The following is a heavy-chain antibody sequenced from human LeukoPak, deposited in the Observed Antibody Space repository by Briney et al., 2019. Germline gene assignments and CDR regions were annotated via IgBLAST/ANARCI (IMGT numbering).Heavy chain of an antibody. J-gene: IGHJ4*02. Sequence: ASVKVSCKASGYTFTSYGISWVRQAPGQGLEWMGWISPYSGNTNYAQKLQGRVTMTIDTSTSTAYMELRSLRSDDTTVYYCARDGTWGRYYYDSTGYDYYFDYWGQGTLVTVSS. CDR3: ARDGTWGRYYYDSTGYDYYFDY. D-gene: IGHD3-22*01. V-gene: IGHV1-18*01. CDR2: ISPYSGNT. CDR1: GYTFTSYG.